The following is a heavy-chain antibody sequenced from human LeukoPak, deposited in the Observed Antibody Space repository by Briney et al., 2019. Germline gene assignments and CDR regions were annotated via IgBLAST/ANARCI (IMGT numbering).Heavy chain of an antibody. D-gene: IGHD4-11*01. CDR3: ARGTTTVIFGMDV. Sequence: PSETLSLTCAVSGGSISSGGYFWSWIRQPPGKGLEWIGYIYHSGSTYYNPSLKSRVTISVDRSKNQFSLKLSSVTAADTAVYYCARGTTTVIFGMDVWGQGTTVTVSS. J-gene: IGHJ6*02. V-gene: IGHV4-30-2*01. CDR1: GGSISSGGYF. CDR2: IYHSGST.